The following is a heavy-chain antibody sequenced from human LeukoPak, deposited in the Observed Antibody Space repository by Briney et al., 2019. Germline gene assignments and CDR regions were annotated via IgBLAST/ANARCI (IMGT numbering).Heavy chain of an antibody. Sequence: GGSLRLSCAASGFTFSNYNMNWVRQAPGKGLEWVAVISLDGSNKYYADSVKGRFTISRDNSKNTLYLQMNSLRAEDTAVYHCARDLYYYDSSGLNNYAPDVWGQGTTVTVSS. D-gene: IGHD3-22*01. CDR2: ISLDGSNK. J-gene: IGHJ6*02. CDR1: GFTFSNYN. V-gene: IGHV3-30*03. CDR3: ARDLYYYDSSGLNNYAPDV.